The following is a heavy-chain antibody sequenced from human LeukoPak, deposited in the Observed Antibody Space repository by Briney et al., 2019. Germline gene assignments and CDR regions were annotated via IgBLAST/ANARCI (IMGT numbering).Heavy chain of an antibody. CDR2: IYYSGST. J-gene: IGHJ5*02. D-gene: IGHD4-11*01. CDR1: GGSISSYY. Sequence: SETLSLTCTVSGGSISSYYWSWIRQPPGKGLEWIGYIYYSGSTNYNPSLKSRVTISVDTSKNQFSLKLSSVTAADTAVYYCASLPLTRRTNWFDPWGQGTLVTVSS. CDR3: ASLPLTRRTNWFDP. V-gene: IGHV4-59*08.